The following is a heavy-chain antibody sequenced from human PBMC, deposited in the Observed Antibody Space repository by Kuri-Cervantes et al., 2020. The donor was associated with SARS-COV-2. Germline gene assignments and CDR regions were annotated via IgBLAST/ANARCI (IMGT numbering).Heavy chain of an antibody. CDR3: ARDLEIAARLGPFDY. Sequence: GESLKISCAASGFTFSSYSMNWVRQAPGKGLEWVSSISSSSSYIYYADSVKGRFTISRDNSKNTLYLQMNSLRAEDTAVYYCARDLEIAARLGPFDYWGQGTLVTVSS. J-gene: IGHJ4*02. CDR2: ISSSSSYI. D-gene: IGHD6-6*01. CDR1: GFTFSSYS. V-gene: IGHV3-21*01.